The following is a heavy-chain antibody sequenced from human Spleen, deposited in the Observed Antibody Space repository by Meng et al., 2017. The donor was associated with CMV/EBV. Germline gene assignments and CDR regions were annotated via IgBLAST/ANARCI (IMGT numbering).Heavy chain of an antibody. CDR2: IKSKIDDGTT. D-gene: IGHD2-15*01. Sequence: AYGFTFSKAWMSWVRQAPGKGLEWVGRIKSKIDDGTTDYAAPVKGRFTISRDDSKNTLDLQMNSLKTEDSAVYYCTTDSAAYAMDVWGQGTTVTVSS. CDR1: GFTFSKAW. CDR3: TTDSAAYAMDV. V-gene: IGHV3-15*01. J-gene: IGHJ6*02.